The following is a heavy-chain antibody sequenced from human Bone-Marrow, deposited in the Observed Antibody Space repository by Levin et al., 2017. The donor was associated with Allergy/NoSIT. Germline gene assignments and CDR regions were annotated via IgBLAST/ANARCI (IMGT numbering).Heavy chain of an antibody. J-gene: IGHJ3*02. CDR3: AREASFVPGPNGGFDI. CDR1: GFVFRNYG. Sequence: PGESLKISCTASGFVFRNYGFNWVRQAPGKGLEWVASIWSDVNRKYYIDSVKGRFTISRDNSENTLYLHMNSLRTEDTALYYCAREASFVPGPNGGFDIWGQGTMVSVSS. V-gene: IGHV3-33*01. D-gene: IGHD2-8*01. CDR2: IWSDVNRK.